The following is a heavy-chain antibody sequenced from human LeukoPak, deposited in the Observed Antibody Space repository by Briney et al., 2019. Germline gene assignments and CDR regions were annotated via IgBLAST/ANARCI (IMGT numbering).Heavy chain of an antibody. D-gene: IGHD1-26*01. CDR3: ARISGSYVFDY. Sequence: PGGSLRLSCAASGFTFSSYSMNWVRQAPGKGLEWVSSISRSSSYIYYADSVKGRFTISRDNAKNSLYLQINSLRAEDTAVYYCARISGSYVFDYWGQGTLVTVSS. V-gene: IGHV3-21*04. CDR2: ISRSSSYI. J-gene: IGHJ4*02. CDR1: GFTFSSYS.